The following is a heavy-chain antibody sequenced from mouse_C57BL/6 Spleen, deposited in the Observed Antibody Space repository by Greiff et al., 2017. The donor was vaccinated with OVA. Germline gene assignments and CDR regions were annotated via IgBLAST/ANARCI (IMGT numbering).Heavy chain of an antibody. V-gene: IGHV2-2*01. J-gene: IGHJ1*03. CDR3: ASYSNYWYFDV. D-gene: IGHD2-5*01. Sequence: VQLQQSGPGLVQPSQSLSITCTVSGFSLTSYGVHWVRQSPGKGLEWLGVIWSGGSTDYNAAFISRLSISKDNSKSQVFFKMNSLQADDTAIYYCASYSNYWYFDVWGTGTTVTVSS. CDR1: GFSLTSYG. CDR2: IWSGGST.